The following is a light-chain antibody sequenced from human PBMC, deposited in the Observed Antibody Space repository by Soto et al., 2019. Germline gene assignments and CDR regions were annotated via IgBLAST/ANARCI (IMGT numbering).Light chain of an antibody. CDR2: DAS. V-gene: IGKV1-5*01. J-gene: IGKJ2*01. CDR3: QQYNSLPYT. Sequence: DIPMTQSPSTLSASVGDRVTITCRASQSISSWLAWYQQKPGKAPKLLIYDASNLESGVPSWFSGRGSGTEFTLTISSLQPDEFATYYCQQYNSLPYTFGQGTKLEIK. CDR1: QSISSW.